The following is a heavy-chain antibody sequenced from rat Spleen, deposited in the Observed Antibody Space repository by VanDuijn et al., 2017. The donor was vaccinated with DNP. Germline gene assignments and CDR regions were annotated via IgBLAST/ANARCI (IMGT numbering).Heavy chain of an antibody. Sequence: EVQLVESGGGLIPPGRSLKLSCAASGFTFSSYWMYWIRQAPGKGLEWVASISTSGGSTYYRDSVKGRFTVSRDNAKSTLYLQMDSLRSEDTATYYCARSWGDDGYPPFAYWGQGTLVTVSS. CDR2: ISTSGGST. CDR3: ARSWGDDGYPPFAY. D-gene: IGHD1-12*03. J-gene: IGHJ3*01. V-gene: IGHV5-19*01. CDR1: GFTFSSYW.